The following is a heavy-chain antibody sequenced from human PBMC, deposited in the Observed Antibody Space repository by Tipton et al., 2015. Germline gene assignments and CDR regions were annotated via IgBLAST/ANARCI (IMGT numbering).Heavy chain of an antibody. CDR2: ISWNSRNI. V-gene: IGHV3-9*01. J-gene: IGHJ4*02. Sequence: RSLRLSCAASGFTFDDYAIHWVRQAPGKGLEWVSGISWNSRNIDYADSVKGRFTISRDNARNSVYLQMNSLRTEDTAFYYCAKGNMITFGGVPSGLDYWGQGTLVTVSS. CDR3: AKGNMITFGGVPSGLDY. CDR1: GFTFDDYA. D-gene: IGHD3-16*01.